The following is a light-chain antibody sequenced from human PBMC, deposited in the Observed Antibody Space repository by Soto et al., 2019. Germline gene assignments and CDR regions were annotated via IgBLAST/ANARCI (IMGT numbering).Light chain of an antibody. J-gene: IGLJ1*01. CDR3: CLYVGATTYV. V-gene: IGLV2-23*01. CDR2: EGH. Sequence: QSALAEPACVSVSPGQSITISCTGASGYVGTYSLVSWYQQHPGKAPKVVIYEGHKRPSGVPDRFSGSTSVNTASLTISGLQTDDEADYYCCLYVGATTYVFGTGTKVTVL. CDR1: SGYVGTYSL.